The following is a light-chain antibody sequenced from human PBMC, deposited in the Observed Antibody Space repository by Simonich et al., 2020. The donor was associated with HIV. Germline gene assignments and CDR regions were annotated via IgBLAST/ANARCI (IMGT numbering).Light chain of an antibody. CDR3: QQYYTTPLT. Sequence: DIVMTQSPDSLAVSLGERATINCKSSQSILKRSNNKNYLAWYQQKAGQPPKLLIDWASTRESGVPDRFSGSGSATDFTLTISSLQAEDVAVYYCQQYYTTPLTFGGGTKVEIK. CDR2: WAS. V-gene: IGKV4-1*01. CDR1: QSILKRSNNKNY. J-gene: IGKJ4*01.